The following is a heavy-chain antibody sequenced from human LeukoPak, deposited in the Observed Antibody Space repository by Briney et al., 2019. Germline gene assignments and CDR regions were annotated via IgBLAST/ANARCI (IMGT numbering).Heavy chain of an antibody. D-gene: IGHD6-19*01. V-gene: IGHV3-48*01. CDR1: GFTFTSYS. J-gene: IGHJ4*02. CDR2: ISRDSSNI. Sequence: PGGSLRLSCATSGFTFTSYSMNWVRRAPGRGLEWVSYISRDSSNIYYADSVMGRFTISRDNAKNSLYLLMNSLRAEDTAVYYCVLRGAVAAADFWGQGTLVTVSS. CDR3: VLRGAVAAADF.